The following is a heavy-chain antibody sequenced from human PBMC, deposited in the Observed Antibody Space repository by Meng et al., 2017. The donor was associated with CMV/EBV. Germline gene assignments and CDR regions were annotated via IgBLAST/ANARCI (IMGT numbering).Heavy chain of an antibody. V-gene: IGHV5-51*01. CDR1: GYDFTTHW. J-gene: IGHJ3*02. CDR2: IYPGDSGT. Sequence: GESLKISCKASGYDFTTHWIGWVRQMPGKGLEWMGIIYPGDSGTRYRPSFQGQVTISVDKSIRTAYLHWSSLKTSDTAMYYCARANEHYDFWSGYYRAFDIWGQGTMVTVSS. CDR3: ARANEHYDFWSGYYRAFDI. D-gene: IGHD3-3*01.